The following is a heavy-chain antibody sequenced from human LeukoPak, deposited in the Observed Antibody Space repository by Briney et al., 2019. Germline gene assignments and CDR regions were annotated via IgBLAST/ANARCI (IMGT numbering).Heavy chain of an antibody. V-gene: IGHV4-34*01. Sequence: SETLSLTXAVYGGSFSGYYWSWIRQPPAKGLEWIGEINHSGSTNYNPSLKSRVTISVDTSKNQFSLKLSSVTAADTAVYYCARTYDFWSGYWVDYWGQGTLVTVSS. CDR1: GGSFSGYY. CDR3: ARTYDFWSGYWVDY. D-gene: IGHD3-3*01. J-gene: IGHJ4*02. CDR2: INHSGST.